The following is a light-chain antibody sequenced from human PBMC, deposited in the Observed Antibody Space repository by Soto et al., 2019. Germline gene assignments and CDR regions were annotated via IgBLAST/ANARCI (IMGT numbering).Light chain of an antibody. CDR1: QGVLLRPNSRNY. Sequence: DNVMTQSPDSLAVALGERVTINCKSSQGVLLRPNSRNYLSWYQQKSGQPPKLLIKWASTRESGVPDRFSGSGSGTESTLTISSLHPDDFATYYCQQYNILSTFGQGTKVDIK. J-gene: IGKJ1*01. V-gene: IGKV4-1*01. CDR3: QQYNILST. CDR2: WAS.